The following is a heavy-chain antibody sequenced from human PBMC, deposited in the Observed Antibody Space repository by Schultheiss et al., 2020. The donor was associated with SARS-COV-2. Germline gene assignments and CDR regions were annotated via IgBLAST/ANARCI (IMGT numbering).Heavy chain of an antibody. CDR3: ARASPVDNYRYYYYGMDV. CDR2: IGTAGDT. J-gene: IGHJ6*02. Sequence: GGSLRLSCAASGFTFSSYGMHWVRQAPGKGLEWVSAIGTAGDTYYPGSVKGRFTISRENAKNSLYLQMNSLRAGDTAVYYCARASPVDNYRYYYYGMDVWGQGTTVTVSS. CDR1: GFTFSSYG. D-gene: IGHD4-11*01. V-gene: IGHV3-13*01.